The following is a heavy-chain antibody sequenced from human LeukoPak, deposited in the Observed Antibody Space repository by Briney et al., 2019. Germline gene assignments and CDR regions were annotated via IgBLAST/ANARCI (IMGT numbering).Heavy chain of an antibody. Sequence: PSETLSLTCTVSGGSITSYYWSWIRQPPGKGLEWIGYIYYSGSTNYNPSHKSRVTISVDTSKNQFSLKLSSVTAADTAVYYCARASSSWGTNWFDPWGQGTLVTVSS. D-gene: IGHD6-13*01. CDR2: IYYSGST. J-gene: IGHJ5*02. V-gene: IGHV4-59*01. CDR3: ARASSSWGTNWFDP. CDR1: GGSITSYY.